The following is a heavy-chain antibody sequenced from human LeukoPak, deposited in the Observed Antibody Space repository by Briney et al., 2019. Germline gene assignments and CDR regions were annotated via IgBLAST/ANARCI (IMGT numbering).Heavy chain of an antibody. CDR1: GGSISSSPYY. CDR2: IYYSGTT. V-gene: IGHV4-39*07. CDR3: AKGAGGFSYYNWFDP. D-gene: IGHD5-18*01. J-gene: IGHJ5*02. Sequence: SETLSLTCTVSGGSISSSPYYWGWIRHPPGKGLEWIGSIYYSGTTHYSPSLESRVTISVDTSKNQFSLKLASVTAADTAIYYCAKGAGGFSYYNWFDPWGQGTLVTVSS.